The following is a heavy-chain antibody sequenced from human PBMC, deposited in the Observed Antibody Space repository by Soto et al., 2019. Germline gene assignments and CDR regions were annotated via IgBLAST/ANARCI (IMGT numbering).Heavy chain of an antibody. CDR3: ARDRRSSSRFLYYYYGMDV. D-gene: IGHD6-6*01. V-gene: IGHV1-18*04. CDR1: GYTFTSYG. Sequence: GASVKVSCKASGYTFTSYGISWVRQAPGQGLEWMGWISAYNGNTNYAQKLQGRVTMTTDTSTSTAYMELRSLRSDDTAVYYCARDRRSSSRFLYYYYGMDVWGQGTTVTVSS. CDR2: ISAYNGNT. J-gene: IGHJ6*02.